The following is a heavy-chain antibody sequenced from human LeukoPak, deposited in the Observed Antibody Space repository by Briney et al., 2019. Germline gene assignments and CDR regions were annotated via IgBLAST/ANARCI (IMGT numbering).Heavy chain of an antibody. CDR1: GFTFSSYT. J-gene: IGHJ5*02. V-gene: IGHV3-21*01. CDR2: ISSGSSYI. Sequence: GGSLRLSCAASGFTFSSYTMNWVRQAPGKGLEWVSIISSGSSYIHYADSVKGRFTISRDNAKNSLYLQMNSLRAEDTAVYYCAKGRRVFTGYSSSLNWFDPWGQGTLVTVSS. CDR3: AKGRRVFTGYSSSLNWFDP. D-gene: IGHD6-13*01.